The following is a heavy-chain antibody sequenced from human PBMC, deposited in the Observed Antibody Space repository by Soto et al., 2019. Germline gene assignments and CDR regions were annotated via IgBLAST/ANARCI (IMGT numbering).Heavy chain of an antibody. CDR2: ISAYNGNT. D-gene: IGHD6-19*01. J-gene: IGHJ6*02. Sequence: GASVKVSCKASGYTFTSYGISWVRQAPGQGLEWMGWISAYNGNTNYAQKLQGRVTMTTDTSTSTAYMELSSLRSEDTAVYYCARVTGSSGWYVVNGMDAWGQGTTVTVSS. CDR1: GYTFTSYG. V-gene: IGHV1-18*04. CDR3: ARVTGSSGWYVVNGMDA.